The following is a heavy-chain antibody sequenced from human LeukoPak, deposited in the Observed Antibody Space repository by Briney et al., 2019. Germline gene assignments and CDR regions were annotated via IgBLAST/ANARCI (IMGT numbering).Heavy chain of an antibody. CDR1: GFTFSSYA. V-gene: IGHV3-23*01. CDR2: ISGSGGST. Sequence: TGGSLRLSCAASGFTFSSYAMLWVRQAPGKGLEWVSAISGSGGSTYYADSVKGRFTISRDNSKNTLYLQMNSLRVEDTAIYYCAKDGDSGGYYVLYYFNYWGQGTLITVSS. D-gene: IGHD3-22*01. CDR3: AKDGDSGGYYVLYYFNY. J-gene: IGHJ4*02.